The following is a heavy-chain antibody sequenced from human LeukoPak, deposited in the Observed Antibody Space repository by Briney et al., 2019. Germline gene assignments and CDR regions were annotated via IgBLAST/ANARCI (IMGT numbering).Heavy chain of an antibody. J-gene: IGHJ4*02. CDR3: VRESYGGNWSLGY. CDR2: VNPNNGGT. Sequence: ASVKVSCKASGFTFTGYYIHWMRQAPGQGLEWMGWVNPNNGGTNYPKMLRGRVTTTRDTSSSTAYIELSTLTSDDTAVYYCVRESYGGNWSLGYWGEGTLVTVSS. V-gene: IGHV1-2*02. CDR1: GFTFTGYY. D-gene: IGHD4-23*01.